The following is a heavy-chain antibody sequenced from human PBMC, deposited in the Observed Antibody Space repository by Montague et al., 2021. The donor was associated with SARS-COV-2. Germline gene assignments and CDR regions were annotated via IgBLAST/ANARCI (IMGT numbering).Heavy chain of an antibody. V-gene: IGHV4-39*01. CDR3: ARQGDQLLLEYWFDP. Sequence: SETLSLTCTVSGGSISSSSYYWGWIRQPPGKGLEWIGSTYYSGSTYYNPSLKSRVTISVDTSKNQFSLKLSSVTAADTAGYYCARQGDQLLLEYWFDPWGQGTLVTVSS. D-gene: IGHD2-2*01. CDR1: GGSISSSSYY. J-gene: IGHJ5*02. CDR2: TYYSGST.